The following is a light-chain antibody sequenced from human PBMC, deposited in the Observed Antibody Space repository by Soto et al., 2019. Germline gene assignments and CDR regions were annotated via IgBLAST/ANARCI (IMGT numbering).Light chain of an antibody. Sequence: QSALTHPPSSSVFAGQSVTISCTGTSSDVGGYDYVSWYQQHPGKAPKLMIYDVTKRPSGVPDRFSGSKSANTASLTVSGLQAEDEADYYCSSYAGTHIDFGTGTKVTGL. CDR1: SSDVGGYDY. V-gene: IGLV2-8*01. J-gene: IGLJ1*01. CDR2: DVT. CDR3: SSYAGTHID.